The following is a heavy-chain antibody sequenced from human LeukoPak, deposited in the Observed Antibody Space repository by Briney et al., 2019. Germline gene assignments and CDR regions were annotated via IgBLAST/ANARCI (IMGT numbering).Heavy chain of an antibody. CDR3: ARSRGATRAFYFDY. D-gene: IGHD1-26*01. CDR2: IYYSGST. V-gene: IGHV4-39*07. CDR1: GGSISSSSYY. Sequence: SETLSLTCTVSGGSISSSSYYWGWICQPPGKGLEWIGSIYYSGSTYYNPSLKSRVTISVDTSKNQFSLKLSSVTAADTAVYYCARSRGATRAFYFDYWGQGTLVTVSS. J-gene: IGHJ4*02.